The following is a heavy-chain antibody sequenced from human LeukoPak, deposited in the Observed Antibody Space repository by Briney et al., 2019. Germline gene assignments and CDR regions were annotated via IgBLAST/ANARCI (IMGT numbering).Heavy chain of an antibody. J-gene: IGHJ4*02. D-gene: IGHD3-16*02. V-gene: IGHV5-51*01. CDR2: IYPRDSDI. CDR1: GYSFTTYW. CDR3: ARMIGLGEVSPYFDY. Sequence: GESLKISCKDSGYSFTTYWIAWVRQMPGKGLEWMGIIYPRDSDIRYSPPFQGQVTISADKSISTAYLQWNSLKASDTAMYYCARMIGLGEVSPYFDYWGQGSLVTVSS.